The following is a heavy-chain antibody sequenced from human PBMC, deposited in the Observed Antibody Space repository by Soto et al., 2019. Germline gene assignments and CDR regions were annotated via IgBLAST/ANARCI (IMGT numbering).Heavy chain of an antibody. CDR3: AKDPWGSGSYFYDY. CDR1: GVTFSNYA. V-gene: IGHV3-23*01. Sequence: GPQSLSSAASGVTFSNYAMSWVRQAPGKGLEWVSGISGSGDSTYYADSVKGRFTISRDYSKNTLYLQMNSLRAEDTAVYYCAKDPWGSGSYFYDYWGQGTLVTGSS. D-gene: IGHD1-26*01. CDR2: ISGSGDST. J-gene: IGHJ4*02.